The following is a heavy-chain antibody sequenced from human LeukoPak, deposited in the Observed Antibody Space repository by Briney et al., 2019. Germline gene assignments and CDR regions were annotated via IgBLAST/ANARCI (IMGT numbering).Heavy chain of an antibody. V-gene: IGHV3-21*01. D-gene: IGHD3-22*01. J-gene: IGHJ4*02. CDR1: GFTFSSYS. CDR2: ISSSGSYI. CDR3: ARGGYYDSSLDH. Sequence: GGSLRLSCAASGFTFSSYSMNWVRQAPGKGLEWVSSISSSGSYIYYADSVKGRFTISRDNAKNSLYLQMNSLRAEDTAVYYCARGGYYDSSLDHWGQGTLVTVSS.